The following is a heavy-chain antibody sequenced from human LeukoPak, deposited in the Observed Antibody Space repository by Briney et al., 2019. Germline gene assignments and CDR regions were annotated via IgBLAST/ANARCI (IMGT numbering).Heavy chain of an antibody. J-gene: IGHJ4*02. Sequence: GGSLRLSCAASGFTFSSYAMSWVRQAPGEGLEWVSSISDSGTHIYYADSVKGRFTISRDNPKNTVYLQMNSLRAEDTAVYYCAKDRDGYNSDYWGQGTLVSVSS. CDR1: GFTFSSYA. V-gene: IGHV3-23*01. CDR2: ISDSGTHI. CDR3: AKDRDGYNSDY. D-gene: IGHD5-24*01.